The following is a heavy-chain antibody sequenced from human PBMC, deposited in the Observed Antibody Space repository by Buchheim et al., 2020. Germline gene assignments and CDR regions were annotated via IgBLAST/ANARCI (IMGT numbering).Heavy chain of an antibody. D-gene: IGHD3-22*01. CDR2: INHSGST. J-gene: IGHJ4*02. Sequence: QVQLQQWGAGLLKPSETLSLTCAVYGGSFSGYYWSWIRQPPGKGLEWIGEINHSGSTNYNPSLKSRVTISVDTSKNQFSLKLSSVTAADTAVYYCVGYYYDSSGYSMPSSDYWGQGTL. CDR1: GGSFSGYY. CDR3: VGYYYDSSGYSMPSSDY. V-gene: IGHV4-34*01.